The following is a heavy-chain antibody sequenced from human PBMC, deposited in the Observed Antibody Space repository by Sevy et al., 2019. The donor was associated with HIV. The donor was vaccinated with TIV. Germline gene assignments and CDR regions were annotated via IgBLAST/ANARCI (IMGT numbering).Heavy chain of an antibody. CDR3: VRALWFGERNTPFNWFDP. Sequence: GGSLRLSCAVSGFTFSNYAMHWVRQAPGKGLEWVAVISYDGSNKYYADSVKGRFTVSRDNSKNTLYLQMNSLRAEDTALYYCVRALWFGERNTPFNWFDPWGQGTLVTVSS. CDR2: ISYDGSNK. J-gene: IGHJ5*02. V-gene: IGHV3-30-3*01. CDR1: GFTFSNYA. D-gene: IGHD3-10*01.